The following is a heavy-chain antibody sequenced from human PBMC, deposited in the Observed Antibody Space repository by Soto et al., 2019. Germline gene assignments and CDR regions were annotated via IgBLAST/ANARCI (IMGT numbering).Heavy chain of an antibody. D-gene: IGHD6-19*01. J-gene: IGHJ5*02. CDR2: IIPIFGTA. Sequence: QVQLVQSGAEVKNPGSSVKVSCKASGGTFSSYAISWVRQAPVQGLEWMGGIIPIFGTANYAQKLQGRVTLTADESTSKAYMELSSLRSEDTAVYYCARAPMAVAGTYWFDPWGQGTLVTVSS. V-gene: IGHV1-69*01. CDR1: GGTFSSYA. CDR3: ARAPMAVAGTYWFDP.